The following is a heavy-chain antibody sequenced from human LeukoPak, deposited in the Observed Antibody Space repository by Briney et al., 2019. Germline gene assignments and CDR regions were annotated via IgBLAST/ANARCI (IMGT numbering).Heavy chain of an antibody. CDR1: GFTFSSYS. Sequence: GGSLRLSCAASGFTFSSYSMNWVRQAPGKGLVWVSSISGSSSYIYYADSVKGRFTISRDNAKNSLYLQMNSLRAEDTAVYYCARAPGYCSGGSCYWYFDLWGRGTLVTVSS. CDR3: ARAPGYCSGGSCYWYFDL. CDR2: ISGSSSYI. D-gene: IGHD2-15*01. J-gene: IGHJ2*01. V-gene: IGHV3-21*01.